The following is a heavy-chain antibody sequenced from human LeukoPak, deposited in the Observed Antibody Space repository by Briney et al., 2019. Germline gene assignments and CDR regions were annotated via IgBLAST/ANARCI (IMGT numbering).Heavy chain of an antibody. Sequence: SSETLSLTCTVSGGSISSSSYYWGWIRQPPGKGLEWIGSIYYSGSTYYNPSLKSRVTISVDTSKNQFSLKLSSVTAADTAVYYCASGPYSSSWLDPWGQGTLVTVSS. CDR3: ASGPYSSSWLDP. V-gene: IGHV4-39*07. CDR2: IYYSGST. D-gene: IGHD6-13*01. CDR1: GGSISSSSYY. J-gene: IGHJ5*02.